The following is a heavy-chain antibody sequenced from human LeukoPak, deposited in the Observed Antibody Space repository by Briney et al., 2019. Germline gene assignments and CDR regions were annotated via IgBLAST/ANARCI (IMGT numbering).Heavy chain of an antibody. CDR1: GFTFSSYS. J-gene: IGHJ4*02. D-gene: IGHD3-22*01. V-gene: IGHV3-49*04. CDR3: TRGVEDYYDSSGYYQN. CDR2: IRSKAYGGTT. Sequence: GGSLRLSCAASGFTFSSYSMNWVRQAPGKGLEWVGFIRSKAYGGTTEYAASVKGRSTISRDDSKSIAYLQMNSLKTENTAVYYCTRGVEDYYDSSGYYQNWGQGTLVTVSS.